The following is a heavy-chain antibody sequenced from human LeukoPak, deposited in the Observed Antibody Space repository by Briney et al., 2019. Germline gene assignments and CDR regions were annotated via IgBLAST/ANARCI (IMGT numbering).Heavy chain of an antibody. J-gene: IGHJ4*02. CDR3: AKAYYDILTGPRN. CDR1: GFTFSDYD. CDR2: ISGSGGST. V-gene: IGHV3-23*01. D-gene: IGHD3-9*01. Sequence: PGGSLRLSCAASGFTFSDYDMHWVRQATGKGLEWVSAISGSGGSTYYADSVKGRFTISRDNSKNTLYLQMNSLRAEDTAVYYCAKAYYDILTGPRNWGQGTLVTVSS.